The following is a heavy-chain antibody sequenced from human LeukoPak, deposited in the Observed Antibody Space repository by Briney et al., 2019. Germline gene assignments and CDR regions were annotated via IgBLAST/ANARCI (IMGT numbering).Heavy chain of an antibody. CDR2: INQDGSEK. V-gene: IGHV3-7*03. J-gene: IGHJ4*02. D-gene: IGHD3-9*01. CDR1: GFTFSSYW. Sequence: GSLRLSCAASGFTFSSYWMSWVRQAPGKGLEWVANINQDGSEKYYVDSVKGRFTISRDNAKNSLYLQMNSLRAEDTAVYYCARECYDILTCYFLFDYWGQGTLVTVSS. CDR3: ARECYDILTCYFLFDY.